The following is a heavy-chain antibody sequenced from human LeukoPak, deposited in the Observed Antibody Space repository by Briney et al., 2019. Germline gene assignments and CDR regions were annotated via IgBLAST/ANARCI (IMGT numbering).Heavy chain of an antibody. Sequence: PGGSLRLSCAASGFTFSDYYMSWVRQAPGKGLEWVSYISSGSTIYYADSVKGRFTISRDNAKNSLYLQMNSLRAEDTAAYYCARWSTYYYDSSGYYSDYWGQGTLVTVSS. D-gene: IGHD3-22*01. CDR3: ARWSTYYYDSSGYYSDY. J-gene: IGHJ4*02. CDR1: GFTFSDYY. V-gene: IGHV3-11*01. CDR2: ISSGSTI.